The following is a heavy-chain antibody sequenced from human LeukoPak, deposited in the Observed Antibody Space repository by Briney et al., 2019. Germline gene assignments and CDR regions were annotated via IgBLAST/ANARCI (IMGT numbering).Heavy chain of an antibody. CDR1: GFTFSSYA. J-gene: IGHJ4*02. Sequence: GGSLRLSCAASGFTFSSYAMSWVRQAPGKGLEWVSAISGSGGSTYYADSVKGRFTISRDNSKNTLYLQMNSLRAEDAAVYYCAKVNRATGECWDYWGQGTLVTVSS. V-gene: IGHV3-23*01. D-gene: IGHD7-27*01. CDR3: AKVNRATGECWDY. CDR2: ISGSGGST.